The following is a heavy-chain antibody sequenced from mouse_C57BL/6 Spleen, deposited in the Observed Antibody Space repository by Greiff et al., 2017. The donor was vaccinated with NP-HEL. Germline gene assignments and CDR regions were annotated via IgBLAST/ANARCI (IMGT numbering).Heavy chain of an antibody. J-gene: IGHJ4*01. CDR1: GYTFTSYW. CDR3: ARGAYYGSSYYAMDY. CDR2: IYPSDSET. Sequence: QVHVKQPGAELVRPGSSVKLSCKASGYTFTSYWMDWVKQRPGQGLEWIGNIYPSDSETHYNQKFKDKATLTVDKSSSTAYMQLSSLTSEDSAVYYCARGAYYGSSYYAMDYWGQGTSVTVSS. V-gene: IGHV1-61*01. D-gene: IGHD1-1*01.